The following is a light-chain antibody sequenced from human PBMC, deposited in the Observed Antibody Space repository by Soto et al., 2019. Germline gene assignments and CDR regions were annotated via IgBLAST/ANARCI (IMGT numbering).Light chain of an antibody. CDR2: AAS. CDR3: HLIFSPPHT. V-gene: IGKV1-39*01. J-gene: IGKJ5*01. Sequence: DIQMTQSPSSLSASVGDRVTITCRASKTINNYLNWYRQKPGKAPQVLIYAASNLETGVPSRCSSSGSRKDFTLTISSLQPEDSATYYCHLIFSPPHTFGQGIILEI. CDR1: KTINNY.